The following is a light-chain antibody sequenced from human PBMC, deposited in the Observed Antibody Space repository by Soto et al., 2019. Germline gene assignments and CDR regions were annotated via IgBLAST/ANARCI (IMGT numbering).Light chain of an antibody. V-gene: IGLV1-44*01. Sequence: QSVLTQPPSASVTPGQRVSISCSGSSSNIGNNTVNWYQQFPETAPRLLIYTTNQRPSGVPDRFSGSKSGTSASLAISGLQSEDGADYYCAAWDDSLNGPVFGGGTKLTVL. CDR3: AAWDDSLNGPV. CDR2: TTN. J-gene: IGLJ3*02. CDR1: SSNIGNNT.